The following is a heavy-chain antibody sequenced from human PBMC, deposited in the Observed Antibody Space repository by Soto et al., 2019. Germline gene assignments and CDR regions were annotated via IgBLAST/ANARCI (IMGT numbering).Heavy chain of an antibody. J-gene: IGHJ3*02. Sequence: QVQLVQSGAEVKKPGASVKVSCKASGYTFTSYAMHWVRQAPGQRLEWMGWINAGNGNTKYSQKFQGRVTITRDTSASTAYMELSSLRSEDTAVYYCARDDQQLANAFDIWGQGTMVTVSS. CDR1: GYTFTSYA. CDR2: INAGNGNT. CDR3: ARDDQQLANAFDI. D-gene: IGHD6-13*01. V-gene: IGHV1-3*01.